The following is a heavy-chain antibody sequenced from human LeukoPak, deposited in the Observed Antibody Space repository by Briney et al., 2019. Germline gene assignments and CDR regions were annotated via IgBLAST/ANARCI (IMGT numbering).Heavy chain of an antibody. CDR2: INHSGST. CDR3: ARRGRTVAGTDYFDY. J-gene: IGHJ4*02. Sequence: SETLSLTCAAYGGSFSGYYWSWIRQPPGKGLERIGEINHSGSTNYNPSLKSRVTISVDTSKNQFSLKLSSVTAADTAVYYCARRGRTVAGTDYFDYWGQGTLVTVSS. D-gene: IGHD6-19*01. V-gene: IGHV4-34*01. CDR1: GGSFSGYY.